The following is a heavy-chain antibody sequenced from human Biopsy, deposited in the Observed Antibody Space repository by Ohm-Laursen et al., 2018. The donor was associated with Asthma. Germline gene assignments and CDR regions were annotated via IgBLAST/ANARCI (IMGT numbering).Heavy chain of an antibody. D-gene: IGHD5-12*01. CDR3: ARGYSGSDRIVYYYSGLEV. V-gene: IGHV1-69*15. J-gene: IGHJ6*02. CDR2: IIPIFGPT. Sequence: ESSVKVSCKASGGTFSSNSINWVRQAPGQGLEWMGRIIPIFGPTNYAQKFQGRVTISADDSTSTVYMELSSLRSEDTAVYYCARGYSGSDRIVYYYSGLEVWGQGTTVTVSS. CDR1: GGTFSSNS.